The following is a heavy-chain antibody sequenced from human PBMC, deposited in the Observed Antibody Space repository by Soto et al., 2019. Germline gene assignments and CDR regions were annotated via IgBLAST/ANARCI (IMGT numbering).Heavy chain of an antibody. J-gene: IGHJ6*03. CDR1: GGSISSSSYY. V-gene: IGHV4-39*01. D-gene: IGHD3-3*01. CDR2: IYYSGST. CDR3: ARTYYDFWSGYQLHYYYYYMDV. Sequence: QLQLQESGPGLVKPSETLSLTCTVSGGSISSSSYYWGWIRQPPGKGLEWIGSIYYSGSTYYNPSLKSRVTISVDTSKNQFSLKLSSVTAADTAVYYCARTYYDFWSGYQLHYYYYYMDVWGKGTTVTVSS.